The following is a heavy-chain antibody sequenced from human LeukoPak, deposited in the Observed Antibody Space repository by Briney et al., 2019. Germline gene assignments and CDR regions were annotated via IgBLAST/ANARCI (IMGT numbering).Heavy chain of an antibody. CDR3: ARVGYSGWNLEY. D-gene: IGHD5-12*01. CDR1: GFTFRSYW. Sequence: PGGSLRLSCAASGFTFRSYWMSWVRQAPGKGLEWVANINQGGSVKYSADSVKGRFTISRDDAKNSLYVQMNSLRDEDTAVYYCARVGYSGWNLEYWGQGTLVTVSS. J-gene: IGHJ4*02. CDR2: INQGGSVK. V-gene: IGHV3-7*01.